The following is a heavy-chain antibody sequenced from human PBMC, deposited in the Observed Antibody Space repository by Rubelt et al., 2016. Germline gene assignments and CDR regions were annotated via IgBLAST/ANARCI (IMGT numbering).Heavy chain of an antibody. V-gene: IGHV4-59*08. CDR3: ARHSLVPGEGWDYGMDV. CDR1: GGSISGSY. D-gene: IGHD2-2*01. CDR2: IFHSGST. Sequence: QVQLQESGPGLVKPSETLSLTCTGSGGSISGSYWRWIRQPPGRGLEWLGNIFHSGSTNYNPRLSSRVTISEDRSNNQCSLKLTSVTAAESAVYYCARHSLVPGEGWDYGMDVWGQGTTVTVSS. J-gene: IGHJ6*02.